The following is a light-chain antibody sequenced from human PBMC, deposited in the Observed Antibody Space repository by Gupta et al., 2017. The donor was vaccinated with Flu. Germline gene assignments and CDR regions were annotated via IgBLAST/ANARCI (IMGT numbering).Light chain of an antibody. Sequence: DIQMTQSPSSLSASVGDRVTITCRASQGIRNDLAWYQQKPGKAPKRLIYAASSLQSGVPSRFSDSRSGTEFTLTISSLQTEDFAAYYCLQHNSYPLTFGGGTKVEIK. CDR3: LQHNSYPLT. CDR2: AAS. J-gene: IGKJ4*01. CDR1: QGIRND. V-gene: IGKV1-17*01.